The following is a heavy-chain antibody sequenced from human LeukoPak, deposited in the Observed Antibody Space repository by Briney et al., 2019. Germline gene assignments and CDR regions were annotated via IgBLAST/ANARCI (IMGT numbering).Heavy chain of an antibody. V-gene: IGHV3-23*01. CDR1: GFTLSNYD. D-gene: IGHD3-10*01. CDR2: IRESGGGT. CDR3: ARRGIVVRGFLIGLHKQAYYFDY. J-gene: IGHJ4*02. Sequence: GGSLRLSCAASGFTLSNYDMIWVRQAPGRGLEWVSGIRESGGGTYYTDSVKSRFTVSRDNSKNTLYLQMNSLRAEDTAVYYCARRGIVVRGFLIGLHKQAYYFDYWGQGALVTVSS.